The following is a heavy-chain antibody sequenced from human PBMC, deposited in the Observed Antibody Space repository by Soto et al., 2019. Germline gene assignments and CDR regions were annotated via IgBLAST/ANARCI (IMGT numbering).Heavy chain of an antibody. CDR3: ARRRGLANRYGGKYYFDY. Sequence: QVQLVQSGAEVKKPGSSVKVSCKASGGSFSSYAISWVRQAPGQGLEWMGGIIPIFGTANYAQKFQGRVTITADKSTSTAYMELSSLRSEDTAAYYCARRRGLANRYGGKYYFDYWGQGTLVTVSS. D-gene: IGHD4-17*01. J-gene: IGHJ4*02. CDR2: IIPIFGTA. CDR1: GGSFSSYA. V-gene: IGHV1-69*06.